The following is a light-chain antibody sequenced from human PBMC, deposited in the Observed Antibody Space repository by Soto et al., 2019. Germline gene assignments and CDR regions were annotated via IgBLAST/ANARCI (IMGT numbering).Light chain of an antibody. CDR3: QQYGNSPQT. V-gene: IGKV3-20*01. CDR1: QSVSSY. J-gene: IGKJ1*01. Sequence: EIVLTQSPGTLSLSPGERAALSCRASQSVSSYLAWYQQKPGQAPRLLIYGVSSRATGIPDRFSGSGSGTDFTLTISRLEPEDFAVYYCQQYGNSPQTFGQGTKVDIK. CDR2: GVS.